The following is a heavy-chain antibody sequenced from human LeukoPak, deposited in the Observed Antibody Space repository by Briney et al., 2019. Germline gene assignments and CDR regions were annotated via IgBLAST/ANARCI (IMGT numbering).Heavy chain of an antibody. CDR2: INPNSGGT. V-gene: IGHV1-2*02. D-gene: IGHD3-16*01. J-gene: IGHJ6*02. Sequence: GASVKVSCKASGYTFTGYYMHWVRQAPGQGLERMGWINPNSGGTNYAQKFQGRVTMTRDTSISTAYMELSRLRSDDTAVYYCASPTLGPFYYYYGMDVWGQGTTVTVSS. CDR1: GYTFTGYY. CDR3: ASPTLGPFYYYYGMDV.